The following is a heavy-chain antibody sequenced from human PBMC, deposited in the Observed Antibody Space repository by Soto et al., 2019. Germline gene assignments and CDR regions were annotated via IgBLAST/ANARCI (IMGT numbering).Heavy chain of an antibody. CDR3: AAGGGLPRYS. CDR1: GGSISSGGYS. J-gene: IGHJ4*02. CDR2: IYHSGST. Sequence: PSETLSLTCAVSGGSISSGGYSWSWIRQPPGKGLEWIGYIYHSGSTYYNPSLKSRVTISVDRSKNQFSLKLSSVTAADTAVYYCAAGGGLPRYSWRQATLLTASS. D-gene: IGHD5-12*01. V-gene: IGHV4-30-2*01.